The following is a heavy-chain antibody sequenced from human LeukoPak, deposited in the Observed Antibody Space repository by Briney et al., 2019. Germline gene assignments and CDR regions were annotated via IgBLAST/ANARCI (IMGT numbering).Heavy chain of an antibody. CDR3: ARDSFRGDLDF. V-gene: IGHV3-74*03. Sequence: GGSLRLSCEASGFTFGKYWMHWVRQAPGKGLVWLSRITNDGKGLTYADSVRGRFTISRDNAKNTLYLQMTRLRAEDTAVYFCARDSFRGDLDFWGQGALVSVSS. CDR1: GFTFGKYW. CDR2: ITNDGKGL. D-gene: IGHD2/OR15-2a*01. J-gene: IGHJ4*02.